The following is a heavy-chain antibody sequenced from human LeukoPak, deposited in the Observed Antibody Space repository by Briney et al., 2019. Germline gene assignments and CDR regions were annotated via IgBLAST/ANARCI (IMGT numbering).Heavy chain of an antibody. D-gene: IGHD6-19*01. V-gene: IGHV3-21*01. CDR2: ISSNSSCI. Sequence: GGPRRLSCAVSVFTFRSYSMIGARRAPGKAWEGVSSISSNSSCIYYADSVKGRFTISRDNAKNTLYLQMNSLRAEDTAVYYCAREERWLGPGPFDYWGQGTLVTVSS. J-gene: IGHJ4*02. CDR1: VFTFRSYS. CDR3: AREERWLGPGPFDY.